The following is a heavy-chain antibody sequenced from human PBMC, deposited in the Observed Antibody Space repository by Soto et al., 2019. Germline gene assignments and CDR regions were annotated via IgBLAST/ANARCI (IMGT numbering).Heavy chain of an antibody. Sequence: EVQLLESGGGLVQPGESLRLSCAASGFTFSIYAMMWVRQPPGKGQEWVAGMTGSGGDIRYADSVKGRFTISKDNSKNTLYLQMNSLRAEDTAMYYCAKDVVSGDGLWLAANWGQGTLVTVSS. V-gene: IGHV3-23*01. D-gene: IGHD2-21*02. J-gene: IGHJ4*02. CDR3: AKDVVSGDGLWLAAN. CDR2: MTGSGGDI. CDR1: GFTFSIYA.